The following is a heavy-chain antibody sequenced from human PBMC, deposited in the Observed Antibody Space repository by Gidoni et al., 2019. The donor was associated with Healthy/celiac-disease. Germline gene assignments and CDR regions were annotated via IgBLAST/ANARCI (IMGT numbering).Heavy chain of an antibody. J-gene: IGHJ4*02. CDR1: GGTFSDHY. CDR3: ATSAAGFDY. Sequence: EGQLVESGGGGGQPGGSLRIDGAASGGTFSDHYMDWVRQAPGKGLGWVGRTSHNANSYPTEYAASVTGRFTISRDDSQNSLYLQLNSLNTEDTAVYYCATSAAGFDYWGQGTLVTVSS. CDR2: TSHNANSYPT. D-gene: IGHD6-13*01. V-gene: IGHV3-72*01.